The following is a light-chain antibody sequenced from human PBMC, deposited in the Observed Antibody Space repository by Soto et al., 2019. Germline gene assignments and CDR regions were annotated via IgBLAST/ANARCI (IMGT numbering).Light chain of an antibody. Sequence: EIVLTQSPGTLSLSPGERVTLSCRASQSVCNTYLAWYQQKPGQAPRLHVSGASSRATGIPDRYSGSGSGPDFTLTINTLEPEDFAVYFCQQYGESPPTFGGGTKVEIK. V-gene: IGKV3-20*01. J-gene: IGKJ4*01. CDR1: QSVCNTY. CDR3: QQYGESPPT. CDR2: GAS.